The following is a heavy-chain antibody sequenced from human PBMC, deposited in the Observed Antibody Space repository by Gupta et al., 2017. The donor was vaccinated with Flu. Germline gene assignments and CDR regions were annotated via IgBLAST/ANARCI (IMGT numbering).Heavy chain of an antibody. J-gene: IGHJ4*01. CDR1: GFSFNTSNVG. Sequence: QITLKESGPPMEKPTQIPILTCVFSGFSFNTSNVGGGCLPRSPGKALAWLALIYWKDDERFHPSLENRLCITKDTSNNQVVLTLTNVDPADTATYYCARRINRMKSFVGSDTYFDFWGQGIVVTVSS. CDR3: ARRINRMKSFVGSDTYFDF. CDR2: IYWKDDE. D-gene: IGHD3-22*01. V-gene: IGHV2-5*01.